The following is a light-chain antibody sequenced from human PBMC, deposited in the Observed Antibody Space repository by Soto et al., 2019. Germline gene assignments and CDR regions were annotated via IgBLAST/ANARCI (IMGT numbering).Light chain of an antibody. Sequence: IQLTQSPSSLSASVGDRVTITCRASQSLSSLLAWYQQKPGKAPKLLIYAASTLQSGVPSRFSGSGSGTEFTLTIISLQPDDFATYYCQQYNSYSACTFGQGTKVEIK. CDR1: QSLSSL. J-gene: IGKJ1*01. CDR2: AAS. V-gene: IGKV1-5*01. CDR3: QQYNSYSACT.